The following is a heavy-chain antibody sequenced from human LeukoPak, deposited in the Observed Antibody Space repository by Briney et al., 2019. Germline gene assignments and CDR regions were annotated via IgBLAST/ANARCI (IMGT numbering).Heavy chain of an antibody. CDR3: ATYYVNGAGRGH. D-gene: IGHD2-8*01. CDR2: NMNT. J-gene: IGHJ4*02. CDR1: GASVSSGDHR. V-gene: IGHV4-61*08. Sequence: PSETLSLTCIVSGASVSSGDHRWSWIRQDPGKGLEWIGHNMNTYYNPSLKSRVTILIDTSKNQFSLMLSTVTAADTAIYYCATYYVNGAGRGHWGPGTLVTVSS.